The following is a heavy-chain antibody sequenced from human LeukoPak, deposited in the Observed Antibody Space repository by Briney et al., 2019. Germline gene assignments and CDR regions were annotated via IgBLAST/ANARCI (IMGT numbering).Heavy chain of an antibody. J-gene: IGHJ5*02. D-gene: IGHD5-18*01. CDR3: ARQIFTALPSIVRYNWFDP. CDR2: IYYSGST. CDR1: GGSISSSSYY. Sequence: SETLSLTCTVSGGSISSSSYYWGWIRQPPGKGLEWIGSIYYSGSTYYNPSLKSRVTISVDTSKNQFSLKLSSVTAADTAVYYCARQIFTALPSIVRYNWFDPWGQGTLVTVSS. V-gene: IGHV4-39*01.